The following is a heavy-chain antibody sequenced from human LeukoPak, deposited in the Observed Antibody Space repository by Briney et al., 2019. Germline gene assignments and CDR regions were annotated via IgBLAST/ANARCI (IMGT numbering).Heavy chain of an antibody. CDR2: FDPEDGET. D-gene: IGHD3-3*01. V-gene: IGHV1-24*01. J-gene: IGHJ4*02. CDR1: GYALSELT. Sequence: ASVKVSCKVSGYALSELTMHWVRQAPGKGLEWMGGFDPEDGETIYAQKFQGRVTMTEDTSTDTAYMELSSLRSEDTAVYYCATDLGGTRIFGVSLLFDYWGQGTLVTVSS. CDR3: ATDLGGTRIFGVSLLFDY.